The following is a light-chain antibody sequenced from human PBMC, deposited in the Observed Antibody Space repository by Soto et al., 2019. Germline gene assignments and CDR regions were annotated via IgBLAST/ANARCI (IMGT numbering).Light chain of an antibody. CDR3: QQYGSSPLT. CDR2: GAS. CDR1: QSVSSN. J-gene: IGKJ4*01. Sequence: EIVMTQSPATLSVSPGERATLSCRASQSVSSNLAWYQQKPGQAPRLLIYGASSRATGIPDTFSGSGSGTDFTLTISRLEPEDFAVYYCQQYGSSPLTFGGGTKVDIK. V-gene: IGKV3-20*01.